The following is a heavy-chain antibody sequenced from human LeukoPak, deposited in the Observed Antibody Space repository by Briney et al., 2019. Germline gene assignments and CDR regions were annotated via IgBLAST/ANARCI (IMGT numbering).Heavy chain of an antibody. J-gene: IGHJ4*02. V-gene: IGHV3-23*01. CDR2: ISGSGGST. D-gene: IGHD1-7*01. Sequence: PGGSLRLSCAASGFTFSSYAMSWVRQAPGKGLEWVSAISGSGGSTYYADSVKGRFTISRDNSKNTLYLQMNSLRAEDTAVYYCARTPGYNWNYADYWGQGTLVTVSS. CDR1: GFTFSSYA. CDR3: ARTPGYNWNYADY.